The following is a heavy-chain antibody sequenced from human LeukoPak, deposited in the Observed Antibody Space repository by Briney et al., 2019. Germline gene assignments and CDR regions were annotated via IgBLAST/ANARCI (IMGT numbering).Heavy chain of an antibody. CDR3: ARDPWTWAYVWGSYDEHYGMDV. CDR2: ISAYNGNT. D-gene: IGHD3-16*01. J-gene: IGHJ6*02. Sequence: GASVKVSCKASGYTFTSYGISWVRQAPGQGLEWMGWISAYNGNTNYAQKLQGRVTMTTDTSTSTAYMELRSLRSDDTAVYYCARDPWTWAYVWGSYDEHYGMDVWGQGTTVTVPS. V-gene: IGHV1-18*01. CDR1: GYTFTSYG.